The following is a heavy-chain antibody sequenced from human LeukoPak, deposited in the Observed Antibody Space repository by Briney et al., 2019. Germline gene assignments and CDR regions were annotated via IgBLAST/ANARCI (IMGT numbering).Heavy chain of an antibody. Sequence: ASVKVSCKASGYTFTSYDINWVRQATGQGLEWMGWMNPNSGNTGYAQKFQGRVTMTRNTSISTAYMELSSLRSEDTAVYYCARVVLGRYFDWFGYYYYYMDVGGKGTTVTVSS. CDR3: ARVVLGRYFDWFGYYYYYMDV. CDR2: MNPNSGNT. J-gene: IGHJ6*03. D-gene: IGHD3-9*01. CDR1: GYTFTSYD. V-gene: IGHV1-8*01.